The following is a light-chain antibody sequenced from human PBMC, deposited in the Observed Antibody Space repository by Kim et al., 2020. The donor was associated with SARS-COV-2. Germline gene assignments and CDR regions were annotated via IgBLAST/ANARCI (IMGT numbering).Light chain of an antibody. V-gene: IGLV2-11*01. J-gene: IGLJ1*01. CDR3: CSYAGSYTYV. CDR1: SSDVGGNNY. CDR2: DVT. Sequence: QSALTQPRSVSGSPGQSVTISCTGTSSDVGGNNYVSWYQQLPGKAPQLMIYDVTKRPSGVPDRFSGSKSGNTASLTISGLQAEDEADYYCCSYAGSYTYVFGTGTKVTVL.